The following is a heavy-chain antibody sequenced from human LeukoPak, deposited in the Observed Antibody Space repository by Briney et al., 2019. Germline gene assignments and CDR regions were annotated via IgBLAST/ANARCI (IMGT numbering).Heavy chain of an antibody. D-gene: IGHD3-22*01. V-gene: IGHV1-2*06. Sequence: ASVKVSCKASGYTFTGYYMHWVRQAPGQGLEWMGRINPNSGGKNYAQKFQGRVTMTRDTSISTAYMELSRLRSDDTTVYYCARARDYYESSGYNYWGQGPLVTVSS. CDR3: ARARDYYESSGYNY. CDR1: GYTFTGYY. J-gene: IGHJ4*02. CDR2: INPNSGGK.